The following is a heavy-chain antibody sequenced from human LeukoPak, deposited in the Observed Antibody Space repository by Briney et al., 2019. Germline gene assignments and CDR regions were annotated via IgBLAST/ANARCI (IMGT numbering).Heavy chain of an antibody. D-gene: IGHD4-23*01. V-gene: IGHV1-46*01. CDR3: ARDPNGGHFDY. CDR1: GYTFTSYS. Sequence: ASEKVSCKASGYTFTSYSMHWVRQAPGQGLEWMGIINPSGGSTSYAQKFQDRVTMTRDTSTSTVYMELSSLRSEDTAVYYCARDPNGGHFDYWGQGTLVTVPS. J-gene: IGHJ4*02. CDR2: INPSGGST.